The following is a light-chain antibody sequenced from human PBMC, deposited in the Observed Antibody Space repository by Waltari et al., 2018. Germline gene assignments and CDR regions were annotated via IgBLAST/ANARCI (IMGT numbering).Light chain of an antibody. CDR1: SGPTNYA. CDR3: QTWATGIQV. Sequence: QLVLTQSPSASASLGASVMLTCTLSSGPTNYAIAWHQQQPEKGPRYLMKLNSDGSHTKGDGIPDRFSGSSSGAERYLTISSLQSEDEADYYCQTWATGIQVFGGGTKLTVL. J-gene: IGLJ2*01. V-gene: IGLV4-69*01. CDR2: LNSDGSH.